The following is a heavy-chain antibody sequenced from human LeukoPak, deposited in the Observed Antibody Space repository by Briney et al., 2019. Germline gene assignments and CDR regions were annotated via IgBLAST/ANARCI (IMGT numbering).Heavy chain of an antibody. D-gene: IGHD3-10*01. CDR1: GFTFSSYA. V-gene: IGHV3-30*04. Sequence: GGSLRLSCAASGFTFSSYAMSWVRQAPGKGLEWVAVISYDGSNKYYADSVKGRFTISRDNSKNTLYLQMNSLRAEDTAVYYCASSSMVRGVIAMDVWGQGTTVTVSS. CDR3: ASSSMVRGVIAMDV. CDR2: ISYDGSNK. J-gene: IGHJ6*02.